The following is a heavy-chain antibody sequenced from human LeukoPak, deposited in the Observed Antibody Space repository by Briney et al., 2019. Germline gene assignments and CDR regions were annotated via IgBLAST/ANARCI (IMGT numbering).Heavy chain of an antibody. J-gene: IGHJ4*02. CDR2: ISSSGDIK. Sequence: PGGSLRLSCRASGFTFTTYSMNWLRQAPGKGLEWVSDISSSGDIKSYADSVRGRLTISRDNAKKSLHLHMNSLRGEDTAVYYCARETVAGTFDYWGQGALVTVSS. D-gene: IGHD6-19*01. CDR1: GFTFTTYS. CDR3: ARETVAGTFDY. V-gene: IGHV3-11*01.